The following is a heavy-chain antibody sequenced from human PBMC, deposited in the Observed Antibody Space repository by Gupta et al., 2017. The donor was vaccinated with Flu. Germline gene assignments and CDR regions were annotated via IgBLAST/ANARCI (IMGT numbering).Heavy chain of an antibody. V-gene: IGHV1-18*01. D-gene: IGHD6-13*01. J-gene: IGHJ6*02. Sequence: QVQLVQSGAEVKKPGASVKVSCQASGYTFTSYAINWVRQAPGQGLEWIGWISPYNGNSNYAQKFNGRVTMTADTSTTTAYMELGSLASDDTAVYFCAREMQQLILGYYYYYYGMDVWGQGTTVTVSS. CDR2: ISPYNGNS. CDR1: GYTFTSYA. CDR3: AREMQQLILGYYYYYYGMDV.